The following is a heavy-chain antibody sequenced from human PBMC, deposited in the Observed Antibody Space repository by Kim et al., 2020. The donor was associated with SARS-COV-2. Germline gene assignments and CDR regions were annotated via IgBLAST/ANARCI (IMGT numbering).Heavy chain of an antibody. D-gene: IGHD3-22*01. J-gene: IGHJ3*01. CDR1: GASMSSYY. CDR3: ARGHDNTGYDAFDV. Sequence: SETLSLTCTVSGASMSSYYWSWILQPPGKGLEWIGYISNSGNTNYKASLRSRVTISVDTSKNHFSLRLTSVTAADTAVYYCARGHDNTGYDAFDVWGQGT. CDR2: ISNSGNT. V-gene: IGHV4-59*01.